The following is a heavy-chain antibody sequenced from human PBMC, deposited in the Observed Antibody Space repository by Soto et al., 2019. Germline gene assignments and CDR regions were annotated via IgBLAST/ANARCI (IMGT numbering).Heavy chain of an antibody. CDR3: AKDGAKYSSSWYGGYYFDY. J-gene: IGHJ4*02. V-gene: IGHV3-9*01. CDR2: ISWNSGSI. CDR1: GFAFYDYA. D-gene: IGHD6-13*01. Sequence: PGGSLRLSCAASGFAFYDYAIRWCRQSPGKGLEWVSGISWNSGSIGYADSVKGRFTISRDNAKNSLYLQMNSLRAEDTALYYCAKDGAKYSSSWYGGYYFDYWGQGTLVTVSS.